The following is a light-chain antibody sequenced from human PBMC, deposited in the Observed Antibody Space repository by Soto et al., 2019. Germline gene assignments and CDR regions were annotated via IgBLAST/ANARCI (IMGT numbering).Light chain of an antibody. J-gene: IGKJ2*01. V-gene: IGKV3-20*01. CDR1: QSVSNNY. CDR3: QQYGDSLPYT. CDR2: DPS. Sequence: EIVLTQSPGTLSLSPGERATLSCRASQSVSNNYLAWYQQKPGQAPRLLMYDPSTRATGIPDRFRGSGSGTDFTLTISRLEPEDFAVYYCQQYGDSLPYTFGQGTKLEI.